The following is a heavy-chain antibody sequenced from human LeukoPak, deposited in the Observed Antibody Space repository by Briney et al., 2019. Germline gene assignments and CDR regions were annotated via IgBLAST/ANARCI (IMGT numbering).Heavy chain of an antibody. D-gene: IGHD6-13*01. J-gene: IGHJ3*02. Sequence: PSETLSLTCTVSGGSISSYYWSWIRQPPGKGLEWIGYIYYSGSTNYNPSLKSRVTISVDTSKNQFSLRLSSVTAADTAVYYCARMSGLAAAGDDAFDIWGQGTMVTVSS. CDR1: GGSISSYY. CDR3: ARMSGLAAAGDDAFDI. CDR2: IYYSGST. V-gene: IGHV4-59*01.